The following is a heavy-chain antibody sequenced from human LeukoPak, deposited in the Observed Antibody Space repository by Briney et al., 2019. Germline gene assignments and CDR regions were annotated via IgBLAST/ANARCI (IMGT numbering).Heavy chain of an antibody. J-gene: IGHJ4*02. CDR1: GGSISSSSYY. V-gene: IGHV4-39*07. CDR2: INHSGST. Sequence: SETLSLTCTVSGGSISSSSYYWSWIRQPPGKGLEWIGEINHSGSTNYNPSLKSRVTISVDTSKNQFSLKLSSVTAADTAVYYCARRRLTSYYYGSGSVDYWGQGTLVTVSS. D-gene: IGHD3-10*01. CDR3: ARRRLTSYYYGSGSVDY.